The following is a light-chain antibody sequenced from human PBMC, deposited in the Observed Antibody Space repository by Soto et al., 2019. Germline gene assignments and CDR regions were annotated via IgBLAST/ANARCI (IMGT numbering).Light chain of an antibody. CDR2: AAS. Sequence: DIQMTQSPSSLSASVGDRVTITCRARQGISNYLGWYQQKPGKVPKLLIYAASTLQSRVPYRFSGSGSGTDYTLTISSLQPEDVATYYCQKYNSAPLIFGGGTKVEIK. CDR3: QKYNSAPLI. CDR1: QGISNY. V-gene: IGKV1-27*01. J-gene: IGKJ4*01.